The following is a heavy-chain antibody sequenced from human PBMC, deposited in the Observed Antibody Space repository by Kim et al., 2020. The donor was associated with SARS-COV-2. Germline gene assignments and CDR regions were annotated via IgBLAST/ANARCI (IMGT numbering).Heavy chain of an antibody. V-gene: IGHV3-33*06. Sequence: GGSLRLSCAASGFTFSSYAMHWVRQAPGKGLEWVAVIWYDGSNKYYADSVKGRFTISRDNSKNTLYLQMNSLRAEDTAVYYCAKDTGGSYSDDAFDIWGQGTMVTVSS. J-gene: IGHJ3*02. D-gene: IGHD1-26*01. CDR3: AKDTGGSYSDDAFDI. CDR1: GFTFSSYA. CDR2: IWYDGSNK.